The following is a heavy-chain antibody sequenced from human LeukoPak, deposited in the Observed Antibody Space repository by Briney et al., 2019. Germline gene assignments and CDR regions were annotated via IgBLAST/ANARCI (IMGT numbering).Heavy chain of an antibody. J-gene: IGHJ3*02. D-gene: IGHD3-22*01. V-gene: IGHV4-34*01. CDR3: ARAKLITMIVVVRARAFDI. Sequence: PSETLSLTCAVCGGSFSGYYWSWIRQPPGKGLEWIGEINHSGSTNYNPSLKSRVTISVDTSKNQFSLKLSSVTAADTAVYYCARAKLITMIVVVRARAFDIWGQGTMVTVSS. CDR1: GGSFSGYY. CDR2: INHSGST.